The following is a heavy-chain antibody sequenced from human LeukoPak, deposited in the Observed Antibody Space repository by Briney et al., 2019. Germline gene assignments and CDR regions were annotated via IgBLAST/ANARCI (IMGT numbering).Heavy chain of an antibody. CDR1: GGSISTYY. Sequence: SETLSLTCTVSGGSISTYYWSWIRQPPGKGLEWIGYIYNSGSTNYNPSLKSRVTISVDTSKNQFSLKLSSVTAADTAFYYCARGLSAYSSSWYANWFDPWGQGTLVTVSS. D-gene: IGHD6-13*01. CDR3: ARGLSAYSSSWYANWFDP. V-gene: IGHV4-59*01. J-gene: IGHJ5*02. CDR2: IYNSGST.